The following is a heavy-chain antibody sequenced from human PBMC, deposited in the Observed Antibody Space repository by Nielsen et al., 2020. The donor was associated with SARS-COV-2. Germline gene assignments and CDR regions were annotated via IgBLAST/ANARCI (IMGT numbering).Heavy chain of an antibody. CDR3: ARVSSLRVSIFGEYYYYYMDV. CDR2: IYYSGST. D-gene: IGHD3-3*01. CDR1: GGSISSGGYY. J-gene: IGHJ6*03. Sequence: SETLSLTCTVSGGSISSGGYYWSWIRQHPGKGLEWIGYIYYSGSTYYNPSLKSRVTISVDTSKNQFSLKLSSVTAADTAVYYCARVSSLRVSIFGEYYYYYMDVWGKGTTVTVSS. V-gene: IGHV4-31*03.